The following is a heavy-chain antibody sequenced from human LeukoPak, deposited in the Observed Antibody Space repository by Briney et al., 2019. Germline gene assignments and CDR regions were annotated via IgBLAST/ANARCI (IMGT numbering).Heavy chain of an antibody. V-gene: IGHV3-21*01. CDR1: GFTFSSYS. J-gene: IGHJ3*02. CDR2: ISSSSSYI. D-gene: IGHD3-16*01. CDR3: ARESGGSWGPDPFDI. Sequence: GGSLRLSCAASGFTFSSYSMSWVRQAPGKGLEWVSSISSSSSYIYYADSVKGRFTLSRDNAKNSLYLQMNSLRAEDTAVYYCARESGGSWGPDPFDIWGQGTMVTVSS.